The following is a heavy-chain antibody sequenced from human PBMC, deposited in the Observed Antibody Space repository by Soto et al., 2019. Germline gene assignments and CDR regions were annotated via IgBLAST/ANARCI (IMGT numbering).Heavy chain of an antibody. CDR2: IYYSGST. Sequence: SETLSLTCTVSGGSISSYYWSWIRQPPGKGLEWIGYIYYSGSTNYNRSLKSRVTISVDTSKNQFSLKLSSVTAADTAVYYCAGGWLLYFDYWGQGTLVTVSS. J-gene: IGHJ4*02. D-gene: IGHD5-12*01. CDR3: AGGWLLYFDY. V-gene: IGHV4-59*01. CDR1: GGSISSYY.